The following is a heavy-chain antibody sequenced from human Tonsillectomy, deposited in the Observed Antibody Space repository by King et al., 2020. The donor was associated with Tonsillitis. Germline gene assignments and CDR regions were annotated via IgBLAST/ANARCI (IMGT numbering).Heavy chain of an antibody. CDR3: VKFGGNENDAFDI. D-gene: IGHD4-23*01. CDR1: GFTFSSYA. J-gene: IGHJ3*02. Sequence: VQLVESGGGLVQPGGSLRLSCSASGFTFSSYAMHWVRQAPGKGLEYVSAVSSNGGRTYYADSVKGRFTISRDNSKNTLYLQMSRLRAEDTAVYYCVKFGGNENDAFDIWGQGTMVTVSS. CDR2: VSSNGGRT. V-gene: IGHV3-64D*06.